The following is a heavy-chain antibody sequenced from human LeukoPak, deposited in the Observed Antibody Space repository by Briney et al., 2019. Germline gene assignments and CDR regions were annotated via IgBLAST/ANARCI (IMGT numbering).Heavy chain of an antibody. J-gene: IGHJ4*02. CDR2: ISAYNGNT. V-gene: IGHV1-18*01. Sequence: GASVKVSCKASGYTFTSYGITWVRRAPGQGLEWMGWISAYNGNTNYAQKLQGRVTMSTDTSTSTAYMELGSLRSDDTAVHYCARSLYCSGGSCYAGGSGYWGQGTLVTVSS. CDR3: ARSLYCSGGSCYAGGSGY. D-gene: IGHD2-15*01. CDR1: GYTFTSYG.